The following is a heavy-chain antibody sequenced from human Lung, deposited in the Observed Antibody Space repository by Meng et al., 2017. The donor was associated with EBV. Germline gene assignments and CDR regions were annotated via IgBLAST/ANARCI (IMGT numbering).Heavy chain of an antibody. V-gene: IGHV1-8*01. CDR2: TNPNSANT. CDR3: ARVEVGITSGDY. J-gene: IGHJ4*02. Sequence: QVVQAGAEVKKPGTSGKVSCKASGNTFTSSNITWVRQATGQGPEWMGWTNPNSANTDFSQNFLGRVTMTRNTSTGTAYMELSSLRSEDTAVYYCARVEVGITSGDYWGQGTLVTVSS. CDR1: GNTFTSSN. D-gene: IGHD1-26*01.